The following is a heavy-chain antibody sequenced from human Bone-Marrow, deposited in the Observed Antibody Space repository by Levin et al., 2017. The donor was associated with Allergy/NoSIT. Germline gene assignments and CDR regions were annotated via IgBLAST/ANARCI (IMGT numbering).Heavy chain of an antibody. V-gene: IGHV3-30-3*01. CDR2: VSYAGTTT. D-gene: IGHD3-10*01. CDR3: AKGVSAGAGIGDL. Sequence: LTGGSLRLSCAASGFPFDNFAMHWVRQPPGKGLEWVAVVSYAGTTTYHADSVRGRFTISRDNSKNTIYLEMNSLKVEDTAVYYCAKGVSAGAGIGDLWGQGTLVSVSS. CDR1: GFPFDNFA. J-gene: IGHJ5*02.